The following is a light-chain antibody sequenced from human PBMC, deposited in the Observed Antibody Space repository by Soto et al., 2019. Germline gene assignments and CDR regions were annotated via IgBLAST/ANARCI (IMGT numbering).Light chain of an antibody. J-gene: IGKJ1*01. CDR1: QSVGSTY. Sequence: EIMLTQSPGTLSLSQGERATLSCRASQSVGSTYLAWYQQKPGQAPRLLIYDASSRATGIPDRFSGSGSGTDFTLTISRLEPEDFAVYYCQQYGDSPWTFGQGTMVDI. CDR3: QQYGDSPWT. CDR2: DAS. V-gene: IGKV3-20*01.